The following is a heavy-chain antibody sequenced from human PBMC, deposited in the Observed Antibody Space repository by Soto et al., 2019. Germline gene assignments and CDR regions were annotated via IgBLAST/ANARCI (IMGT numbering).Heavy chain of an antibody. CDR2: IYYSGGT. CDR1: GGSISSGGYY. D-gene: IGHD3-22*01. Sequence: PSETLSLTXTVSGGSISSGGYYWSWIRQHPGKGLEWIGYIYYSGGTNYNPSLKSRVTISADTSKNQFSLKLSSVTAADTAVYYCAREDRDYYDSSGYYHWGQGTLVTVSS. V-gene: IGHV4-31*02. J-gene: IGHJ5*02. CDR3: AREDRDYYDSSGYYH.